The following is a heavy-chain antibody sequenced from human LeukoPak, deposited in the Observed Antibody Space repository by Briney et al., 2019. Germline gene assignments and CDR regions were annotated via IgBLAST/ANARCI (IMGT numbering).Heavy chain of an antibody. CDR2: ISGSGGST. Sequence: GGSLRLSCAASGFTFSSYAMNWVRQAPGKGLEWVSGISGSGGSTYFADSVKGRFTISRDNSKNTLYLQMNSLRAEDTAVYYCAEDPRTWFGELLSPSYFDYWGLGTLVTVSS. D-gene: IGHD3-10*01. CDR3: AEDPRTWFGELLSPSYFDY. CDR1: GFTFSSYA. V-gene: IGHV3-23*01. J-gene: IGHJ4*02.